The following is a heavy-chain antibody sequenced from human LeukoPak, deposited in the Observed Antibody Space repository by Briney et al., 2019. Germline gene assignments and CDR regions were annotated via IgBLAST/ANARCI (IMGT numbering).Heavy chain of an antibody. CDR1: GFTFSVYS. CDR2: IGPRGEYT. V-gene: IGHV3-23*01. Sequence: GGSLRLSCAASGFTFSVYSMGWVRQAPAKGLEWVSVIGPRGEYTYYADSVKGRFTISRDNSENTLYLHMNGLRAEDTAVYYCAKDPPDYWGQGTLVTVSS. J-gene: IGHJ4*02. CDR3: AKDPPDY.